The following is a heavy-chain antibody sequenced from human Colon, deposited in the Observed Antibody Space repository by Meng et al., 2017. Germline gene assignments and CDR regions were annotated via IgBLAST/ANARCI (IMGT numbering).Heavy chain of an antibody. J-gene: IGHJ4*02. V-gene: IGHV3-23*01. CDR3: ARIPTIATFFDN. Sequence: DVQLLESGGGLVQPGGSLRLSCAASGFTFSSYDMSWVRRAPGKGLAGVSVISAAADRTYSADSVAGRFTISRDNSKNMVYLQMNNLRAEDTAVYYCARIPTIATFFDNWGQGTLVTVSS. CDR2: ISAAADRT. D-gene: IGHD1-26*01. CDR1: GFTFSSYD.